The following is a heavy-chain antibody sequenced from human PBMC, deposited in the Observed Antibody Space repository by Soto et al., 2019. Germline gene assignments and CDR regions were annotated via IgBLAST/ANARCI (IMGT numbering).Heavy chain of an antibody. CDR2: IYYSGST. J-gene: IGHJ4*02. CDR3: ARGHHYYDSSGYYLFDY. V-gene: IGHV4-59*01. Sequence: SETLSLTCTVSGGSISSYYWSWIRQPPGKGLEWIGYIYYSGSTNYNPSLKSRVTISVDTSKNQFSLKLSSVTAADTAVYYCARGHHYYDSSGYYLFDYWGQGTLVTVS. CDR1: GGSISSYY. D-gene: IGHD3-22*01.